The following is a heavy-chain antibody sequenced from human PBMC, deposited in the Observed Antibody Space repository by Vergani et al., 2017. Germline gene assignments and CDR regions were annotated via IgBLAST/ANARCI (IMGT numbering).Heavy chain of an antibody. J-gene: IGHJ4*02. CDR3: ARVREMATSYYFDY. Sequence: EVELLESGGGLVQPGRSLRLSCAASGFTFSSYAMSWIRQAPGKGLEWVSYISSSGSTIYYADSVKGRFTISRDNAKNSLYLQMNSLRAEDTAVYYCARVREMATSYYFDYWGQGTLVTVSS. D-gene: IGHD5-24*01. CDR1: GFTFSSYA. V-gene: IGHV3-48*04. CDR2: ISSSGSTI.